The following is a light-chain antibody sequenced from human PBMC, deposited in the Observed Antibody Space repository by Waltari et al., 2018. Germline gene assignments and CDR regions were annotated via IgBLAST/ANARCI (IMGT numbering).Light chain of an antibody. Sequence: DIQMTQSPSSLSASVGDRVTITCRASQDIRNDLGWYQQKPGKAPRRLIFAASTLHSGVPSRFSATWDGTHFSLTISNIQPEDFATYFCQQADSFPRTFGPGTKVEMK. J-gene: IGKJ3*01. V-gene: IGKV1-17*02. CDR3: QQADSFPRT. CDR1: QDIRND. CDR2: AAS.